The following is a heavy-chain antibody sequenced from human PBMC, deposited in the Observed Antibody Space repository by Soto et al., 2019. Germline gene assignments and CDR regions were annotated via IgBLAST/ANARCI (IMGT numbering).Heavy chain of an antibody. Sequence: QVQLVESGGGVVQPGRSLRLSCAASGFVFRTYGMYWVRQAPGKGLEWVALMSHDGRSKNYADSVKGRFTISRDNSENKLFLHMNSLQFEHTAVYYCANLAAALVFFDKAVWGQGTTVVVSS. CDR2: MSHDGRSK. D-gene: IGHD6-13*01. V-gene: IGHV3-30*18. CDR1: GFVFRTYG. CDR3: ANLAAALVFFDKAV. J-gene: IGHJ6*02.